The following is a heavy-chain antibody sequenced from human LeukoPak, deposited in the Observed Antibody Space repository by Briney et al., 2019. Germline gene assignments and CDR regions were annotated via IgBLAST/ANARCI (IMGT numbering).Heavy chain of an antibody. J-gene: IGHJ4*02. CDR1: GFTFDDYA. CDR2: ISWNSGNI. Sequence: PGGSLRLSCAASGFTFDDYAMHWVRQAPGKGLEWVSGISWNSGNIGYADSVKGRFTISRDNSRNSLYLQMNSLRPEDTALYYCASLVVAATPTGYWGQGTLVTVPS. V-gene: IGHV3-9*01. D-gene: IGHD2-15*01. CDR3: ASLVVAATPTGY.